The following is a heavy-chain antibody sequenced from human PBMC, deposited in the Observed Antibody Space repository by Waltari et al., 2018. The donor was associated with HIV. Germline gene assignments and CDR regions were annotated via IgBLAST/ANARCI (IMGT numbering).Heavy chain of an antibody. CDR2: MNPNSGNS. V-gene: IGHV1-8*01. CDR3: ARGGEMGAPYVGMDV. J-gene: IGHJ6*02. D-gene: IGHD3-10*01. Sequence: QAQLVQSGAEVKRPGASVTGSCKASGSAFGTYDFNLVRQATGPGLEWMGWMNPNSGNSGVEQKFQGRVTMTRDTSISTAYMELSSLGSEDTAVYYCARGGEMGAPYVGMDVWGQGTTVTVSS. CDR1: GSAFGTYD.